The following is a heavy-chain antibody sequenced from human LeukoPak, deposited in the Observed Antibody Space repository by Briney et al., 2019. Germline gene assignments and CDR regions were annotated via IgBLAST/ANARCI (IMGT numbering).Heavy chain of an antibody. J-gene: IGHJ6*03. D-gene: IGHD2-2*01. CDR1: RGSISSSSYY. V-gene: IGHV4-39*01. CDR3: ASTPAASINYYYYYMDV. Sequence: SETLSLTCTVSRGSISSSSYYWGWIRQPPGKGLEWIGSIYYSGSTYYNPSLKSRVTISVDTSKNQFSLKLSSVTAADTAVYYCASTPAASINYYYYYMDVWGKGTTVTVSS. CDR2: IYYSGST.